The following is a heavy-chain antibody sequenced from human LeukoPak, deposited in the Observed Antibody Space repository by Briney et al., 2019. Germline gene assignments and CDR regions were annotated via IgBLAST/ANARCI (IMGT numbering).Heavy chain of an antibody. CDR1: GGSFSGYY. CDR2: IGHSGDT. J-gene: IGHJ4*02. Sequence: PSETLSLTCAVYGGSFSGYYWSWIRQPPGKGLEWIGEIGHSGDTKYNASLKSRVSLSVDTSRNQISLKMNFVTPADTALYYCARGHLRTGTREFDSWGQGTLVIVSS. D-gene: IGHD1-7*01. V-gene: IGHV4-34*01. CDR3: ARGHLRTGTREFDS.